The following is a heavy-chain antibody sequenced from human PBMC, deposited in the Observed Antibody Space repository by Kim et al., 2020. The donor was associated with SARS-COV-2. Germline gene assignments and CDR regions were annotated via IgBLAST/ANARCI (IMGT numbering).Heavy chain of an antibody. CDR2: IYYSGST. Sequence: SETLSLTCTVSGGSISSYYWSWIRQPPGKGLEWIGYIYYSGSTNYNPSLKSRVTISVDTSKNQFSLKLSSVTAADTAVYYCARILWLDYQDTYYFDYWGQGTLVTVSS. J-gene: IGHJ4*02. V-gene: IGHV4-59*08. CDR3: ARILWLDYQDTYYFDY. CDR1: GGSISSYY. D-gene: IGHD6-19*01.